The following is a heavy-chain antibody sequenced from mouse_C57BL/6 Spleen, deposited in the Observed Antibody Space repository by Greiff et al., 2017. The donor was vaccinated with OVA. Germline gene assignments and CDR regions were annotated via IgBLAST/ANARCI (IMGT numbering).Heavy chain of an antibody. CDR3: ARAHYDYDGFDV. V-gene: IGHV7-1*01. J-gene: IGHJ1*03. D-gene: IGHD2-4*01. Sequence: EVKLVESGGGLVQSGRSLRLSCATSGFTFSDFYMEWVRQAPGKGLEWIAASRNKANDYTTEYSASVKGRFIVSRDTSQSILYLQMNALRAEDTAIYYCARAHYDYDGFDVWGTGTTVTVSS. CDR1: GFTFSDFY. CDR2: SRNKANDYTT.